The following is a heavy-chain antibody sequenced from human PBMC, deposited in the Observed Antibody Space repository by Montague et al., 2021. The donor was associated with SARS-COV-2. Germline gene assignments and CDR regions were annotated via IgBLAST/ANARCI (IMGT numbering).Heavy chain of an antibody. CDR2: ISSSGSTI. CDR1: GFTFSTYE. J-gene: IGHJ4*02. V-gene: IGHV3-48*03. Sequence: SLRLSCAASGFTFSTYEMNWVRQAPGKGLEWVSYISSSGSTIYYADSVKGRFTISRDNAKNSLYLQMNSLRAEDTAVYYCAREGRFGELDYWGQGTLVTVST. CDR3: AREGRFGELDY. D-gene: IGHD3-10*01.